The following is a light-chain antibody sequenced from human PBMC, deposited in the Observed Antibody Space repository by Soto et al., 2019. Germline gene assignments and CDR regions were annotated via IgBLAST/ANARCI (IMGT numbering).Light chain of an antibody. V-gene: IGLV2-14*01. CDR2: YVT. Sequence: QSALTQPASVSGSLGQSITISCTGTSSDVGGYNYVSWFQQLPGKAPKLIISYVTNRPSGVSNRFSGSKSGNTASLTISGLQAQDEAHYYCSSYISGSTLVVFGGGTKLTVL. CDR1: SSDVGGYNY. CDR3: SSYISGSTLVV. J-gene: IGLJ2*01.